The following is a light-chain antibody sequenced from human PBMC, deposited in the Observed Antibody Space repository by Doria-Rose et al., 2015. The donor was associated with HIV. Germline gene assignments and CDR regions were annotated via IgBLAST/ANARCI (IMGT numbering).Light chain of an antibody. Sequence: DIQVTQSPESLGMSLGERATLNCKSNQSLLYTSKNYLAWYQQKPGQPPKLLIYWASTRQSGVPARFSGSGSGTDFTLTISSPEAEDVAVYYCQQYYDTPSFGPGTTVDIK. V-gene: IGKV4-1*01. CDR2: WAS. CDR3: QQYYDTPS. CDR1: QSLLYTSKNY. J-gene: IGKJ3*01.